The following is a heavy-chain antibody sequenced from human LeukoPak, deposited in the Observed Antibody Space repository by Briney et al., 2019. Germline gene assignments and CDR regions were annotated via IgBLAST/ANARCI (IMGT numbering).Heavy chain of an antibody. Sequence: GGSLRLSCAASGFTFSIYWMSWVRRAPGKGLEWVANIKQDGSEKNYVDSVKGRFTISRDNAKNSLYLQMNNLRVEDTAMYYCAGGTGFIIKDWGQGTLVTVSS. CDR3: AGGTGFIIKD. V-gene: IGHV3-7*03. J-gene: IGHJ4*02. D-gene: IGHD3-9*01. CDR2: IKQDGSEK. CDR1: GFTFSIYW.